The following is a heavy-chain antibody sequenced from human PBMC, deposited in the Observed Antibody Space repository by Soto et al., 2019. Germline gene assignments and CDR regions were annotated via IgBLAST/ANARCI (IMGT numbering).Heavy chain of an antibody. J-gene: IGHJ6*03. CDR2: IYYSGST. D-gene: IGHD3-3*01. Sequence: TLSLTCTVSGGSISSCGYYWSWIRQHPGKGLEWIGYIYYSGSTYYNPSLKSRVTISVDTSKNQFSLKLSSVTAADTAVYYCARDSHGGTTKYYYYYYMDVWGKGTTVTVS. CDR1: GGSISSCGYY. CDR3: ARDSHGGTTKYYYYYYMDV. V-gene: IGHV4-31*03.